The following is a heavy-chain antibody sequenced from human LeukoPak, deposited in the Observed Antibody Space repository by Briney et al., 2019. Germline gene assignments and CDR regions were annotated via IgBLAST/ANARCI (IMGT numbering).Heavy chain of an antibody. CDR1: GYTFTGYY. V-gene: IGHV1-2*06. Sequence: ASMKVSCKASGYTFTGYYMHWVRQAPGQGLEWMGRINPNSGGTNYAQKFQGRVTMTRDTSISTAYMELSRLRSDDTAVYYCARASRSRYAFDIWGQGTMVTVSS. CDR3: ARASRSRYAFDI. D-gene: IGHD1-26*01. J-gene: IGHJ3*02. CDR2: INPNSGGT.